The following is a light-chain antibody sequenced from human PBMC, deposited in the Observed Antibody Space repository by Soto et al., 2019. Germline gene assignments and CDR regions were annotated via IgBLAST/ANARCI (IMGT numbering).Light chain of an antibody. CDR3: QQYGSSPLT. J-gene: IGKJ4*01. CDR2: GAS. V-gene: IGKV3-20*01. CDR1: QSVSSN. Sequence: EIVLTQSPGNLSLSPGERATLSCRASQSVSSNLAWYQQKPGQAPRLLIYGASTRATGIPDRFTGSGSGTDFTLTISRLEPEDFAVYYCQQYGSSPLTFGGGTKVDIK.